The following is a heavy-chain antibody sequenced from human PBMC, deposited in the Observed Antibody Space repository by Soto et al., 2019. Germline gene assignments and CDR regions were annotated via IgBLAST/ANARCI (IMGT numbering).Heavy chain of an antibody. J-gene: IGHJ4*02. CDR2: ISYDGSNK. Sequence: QVQLVESGGGVVQPGRSLRLSCAASGFTFSSYAMHWVRQAPGKGLEWVAAISYDGSNKYYADSVKGRFTISRDNSKNTLYLQMNSLRAEDTAVYYCARDKRDLRFLEWSYYFDFWGQGTLVTVSS. V-gene: IGHV3-30-3*01. CDR3: ARDKRDLRFLEWSYYFDF. CDR1: GFTFSSYA. D-gene: IGHD3-3*01.